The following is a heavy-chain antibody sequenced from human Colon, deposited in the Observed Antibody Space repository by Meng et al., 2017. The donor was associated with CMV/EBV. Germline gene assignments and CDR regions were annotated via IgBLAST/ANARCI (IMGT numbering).Heavy chain of an antibody. CDR3: LRGATVRGGGYFDY. V-gene: IGHV3-33*03. Sequence: GESLKISCIASGFTFSPYDMHWVRQAPGKVLEWVTMISFDGNKNYSTDSVKGRFTISRDNSKNMVYLQMNSLRAEDTAVYYCLRGATVRGGGYFDYWGQGTLVTSPQ. CDR2: ISFDGNKN. J-gene: IGHJ4*02. CDR1: GFTFSPYD. D-gene: IGHD3-10*01.